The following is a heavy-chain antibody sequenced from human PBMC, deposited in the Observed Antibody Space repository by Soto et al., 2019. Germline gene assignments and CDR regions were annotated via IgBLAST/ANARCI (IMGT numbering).Heavy chain of an antibody. J-gene: IGHJ4*02. V-gene: IGHV4-31*03. CDR3: ARGTLV. D-gene: IGHD2-2*01. Sequence: QVQLQESGPGLMQPSQTLSLTCTVSGGSIGSGGYWWSWIRQHPGRGLEWIGFVSYTGNTQYNPALXSXXNISVDTSTKQFSLKLSSVTAAATAVYYCARGTLVWGQGTLVTVSS. CDR2: VSYTGNT. CDR1: GGSIGSGGYW.